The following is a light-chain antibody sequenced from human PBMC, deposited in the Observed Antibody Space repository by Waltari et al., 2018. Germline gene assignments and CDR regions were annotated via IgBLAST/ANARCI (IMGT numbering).Light chain of an antibody. CDR3: SSYTSHDTLRWV. Sequence: QSALTQPASVSGSPGQSITISCTGTSSDVGDYNYVSWYQQYPGKAPKLMIFEVTKRPSGVSDRFSGSKSGNTASLSISGLQADDEAVYYCSSYTSHDTLRWVFGGGTKLTVL. V-gene: IGLV2-14*03. CDR1: SSDVGDYNY. J-gene: IGLJ3*02. CDR2: EVT.